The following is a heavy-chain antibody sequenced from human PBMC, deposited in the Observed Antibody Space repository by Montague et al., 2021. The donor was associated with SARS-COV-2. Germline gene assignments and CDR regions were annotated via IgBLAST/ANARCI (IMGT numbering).Heavy chain of an antibody. Sequence: SETLSLTCAVSGGSISSNFWSWIRQPPGKGLEWIGDSYYSGSTNYNPSLKSRVTVSVDTSKNQFSLQLSSVTAADTAVYYCARTRGYDPLFDFWGQGTLVTVSS. D-gene: IGHD5-12*01. CDR3: ARTRGYDPLFDF. J-gene: IGHJ4*02. CDR1: GGSISSNF. V-gene: IGHV4-59*01. CDR2: SYYSGST.